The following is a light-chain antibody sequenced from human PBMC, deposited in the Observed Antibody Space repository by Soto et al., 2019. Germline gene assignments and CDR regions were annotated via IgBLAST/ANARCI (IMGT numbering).Light chain of an antibody. CDR3: QSYDTSLSVYV. CDR2: ANT. CDR1: SSNIGAGFD. J-gene: IGLJ1*01. V-gene: IGLV1-40*01. Sequence: QSVLTQSPSVSGAPGQRVTISCTGSSSNIGAGFDVHWYQQLPGTAPKLLIYANTNRPSGVPDRFSGSKSATSASLAITGLQAEDEADYYCQSYDTSLSVYVFGTGTKRTVL.